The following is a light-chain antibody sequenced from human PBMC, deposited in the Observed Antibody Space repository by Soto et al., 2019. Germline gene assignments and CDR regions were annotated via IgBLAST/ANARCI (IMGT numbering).Light chain of an antibody. V-gene: IGKV3-11*01. J-gene: IGKJ1*01. CDR3: LQRSGWPWT. CDR1: QSVSSY. Sequence: EIVLTQSPATLSLSPGERATLSCRASQSVSSYLAWYQQKPGQAPRLLIYDASNRATDIPARFSGSGSVTAFTLTISSLEPEDFAVYYCLQRSGWPWTFGQGTKVEIK. CDR2: DAS.